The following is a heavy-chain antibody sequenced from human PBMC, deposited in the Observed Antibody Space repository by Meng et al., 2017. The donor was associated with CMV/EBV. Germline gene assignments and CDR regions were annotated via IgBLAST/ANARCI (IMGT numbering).Heavy chain of an antibody. J-gene: IGHJ4*02. CDR2: INHSGST. D-gene: IGHD3-22*01. CDR3: ARVCYYDSSGYYYEGAHYFDY. CDR1: GGSFSGYY. Sequence: SETLSLTCAVYGGSFSGYYWSWIRQPPGKGLEWIGEINHSGSTNYNPSLKSRVTISVDTSKNQFSLKLSSVTAADTAVYYCARVCYYDSSGYYYEGAHYFDYWGQGTLVTVSS. V-gene: IGHV4-34*01.